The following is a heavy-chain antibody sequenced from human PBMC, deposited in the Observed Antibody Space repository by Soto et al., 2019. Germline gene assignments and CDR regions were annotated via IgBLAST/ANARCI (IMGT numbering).Heavy chain of an antibody. J-gene: IGHJ4*02. Sequence: QVQLQESGPGLVKPSQTLSLTCTVSGGSISSGNYYWSWIRQPPGKGLEWIGFISYSGSTYYNASLKSRVTISVDTSKNQFSLNLSCVTAADTAVYYCAATGTPATGLYYFDYWGQGTLVTVSS. D-gene: IGHD1-1*01. V-gene: IGHV4-30-4*01. CDR3: AATGTPATGLYYFDY. CDR1: GGSISSGNYY. CDR2: ISYSGST.